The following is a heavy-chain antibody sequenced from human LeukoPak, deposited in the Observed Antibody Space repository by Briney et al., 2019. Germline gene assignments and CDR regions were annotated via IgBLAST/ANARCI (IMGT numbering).Heavy chain of an antibody. CDR1: GFTFSSYS. J-gene: IGHJ3*02. V-gene: IGHV3-30-3*01. D-gene: IGHD3-22*01. Sequence: PGGSLRLSCAASGFTFSSYSMHWVRQAPGKGLEWVAVISDDGSKKYYADSVKGRFTISRDNSKNTLYLQMNSLRAEDTAVYYCARVITMIVENPDAFDIWGQGTMVTVSS. CDR3: ARVITMIVENPDAFDI. CDR2: ISDDGSKK.